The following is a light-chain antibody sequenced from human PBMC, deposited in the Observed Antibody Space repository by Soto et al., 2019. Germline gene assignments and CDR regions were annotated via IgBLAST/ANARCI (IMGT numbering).Light chain of an antibody. Sequence: EIVLTQSPATLSLSPGERATLSCRASQSISSYLAWYQQKPDQAPRLPIYDASNRATGIPARFSGSGSGTDFTLTISSLEPEDFAVYYCHQRSTWPFTFGPGTKVDIK. V-gene: IGKV3-11*01. CDR2: DAS. CDR3: HQRSTWPFT. CDR1: QSISSY. J-gene: IGKJ3*01.